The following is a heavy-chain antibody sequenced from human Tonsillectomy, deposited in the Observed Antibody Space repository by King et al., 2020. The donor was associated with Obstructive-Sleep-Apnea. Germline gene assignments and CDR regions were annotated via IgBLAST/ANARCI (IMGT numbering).Heavy chain of an antibody. CDR3: AKDQDYYGSGSYTFDY. CDR1: GFTFSSYG. Sequence: VQLVESGGGVVQPGRSLRLSCAASGFTFSSYGMHWVRQAPGKGLEWVAVISYDGSNKYYADSVKGRFTISRDNSKNTLYLQMNSLRAEDTAVYYCAKDQDYYGSGSYTFDYWGQGTLVTVSS. V-gene: IGHV3-30*18. J-gene: IGHJ4*02. D-gene: IGHD3-10*01. CDR2: ISYDGSNK.